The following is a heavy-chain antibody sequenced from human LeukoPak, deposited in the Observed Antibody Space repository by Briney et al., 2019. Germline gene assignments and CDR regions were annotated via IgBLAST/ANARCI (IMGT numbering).Heavy chain of an antibody. J-gene: IGHJ6*02. CDR3: AKDHCSSTSCPGLFYYYYGMDV. D-gene: IGHD2-2*01. CDR1: GFTFSSYG. Sequence: GGSLRLSCAASGFTFSSYGMHWVSQAPGKWMEWVAVISYDGRNRYYADSVKGRFTISRDNSKSTLYLQMNSLRAEDTAVYYCAKDHCSSTSCPGLFYYYYGMDVWGQGTTVAVSS. V-gene: IGHV3-30*18. CDR2: ISYDGRNR.